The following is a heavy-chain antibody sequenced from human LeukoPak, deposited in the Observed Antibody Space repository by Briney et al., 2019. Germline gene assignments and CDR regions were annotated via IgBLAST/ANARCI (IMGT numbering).Heavy chain of an antibody. CDR3: ARESDSSGWRNGYFDY. D-gene: IGHD6-19*01. Sequence: PSETLSLTCTVSGYSISSAYYWGWIRQPPGKGLEWIGTFYHTGTTYYNPSLKSRVTISVDRSKNQFSLKLSSVTAADTAVYYCARESDSSGWRNGYFDYWGQGTLVTVSS. V-gene: IGHV4-38-2*02. J-gene: IGHJ4*02. CDR1: GYSISSAYY. CDR2: FYHTGTT.